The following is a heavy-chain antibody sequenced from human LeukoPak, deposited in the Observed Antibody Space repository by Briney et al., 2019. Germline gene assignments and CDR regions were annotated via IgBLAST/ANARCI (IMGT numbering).Heavy chain of an antibody. CDR2: ISYDGSNK. CDR1: GFTFSSYG. J-gene: IGHJ3*02. V-gene: IGHV3-30*18. Sequence: GGSLRLSCAASGFTFSSYGMHWVRRAPGKGLEWVAVISYDGSNKYYADSVKGRFTISRDNSKNTLYLQMNSLRAEDTAVYYCAKLGYCSGGSCYNNAFDIWGQGTMVTVSS. CDR3: AKLGYCSGGSCYNNAFDI. D-gene: IGHD2-15*01.